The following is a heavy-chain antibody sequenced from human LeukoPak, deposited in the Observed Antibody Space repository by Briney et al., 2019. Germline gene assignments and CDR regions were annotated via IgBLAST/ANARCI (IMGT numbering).Heavy chain of an antibody. CDR2: ISSSSSYT. V-gene: IGHV3-11*06. CDR3: ARDLTYYYGSRSSHDAFDI. Sequence: GGSLRLSCAASGFTFSDYYMSWIRQAPGKGLEWVSYISSSSSYTNYADSVKGRFTISRDNAKNSLHLQMNSLRAEDTAVYYCARDLTYYYGSRSSHDAFDIWGQGTMVTVSS. J-gene: IGHJ3*02. CDR1: GFTFSDYY. D-gene: IGHD3-10*01.